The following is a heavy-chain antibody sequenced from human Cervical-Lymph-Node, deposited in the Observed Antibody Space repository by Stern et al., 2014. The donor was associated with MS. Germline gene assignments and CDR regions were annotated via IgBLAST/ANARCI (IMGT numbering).Heavy chain of an antibody. CDR3: AYGSLGAPGYFNY. CDR1: GRSFRDVY. Sequence: QVQLVQSGPGLVKPSETLSLTCTVSGRSFRDVYRSWIRQSPGKGLEWIGYMYKTETTNYNPSLKSRVTISVDTSKNQFFLNLTSVTPADTAVYFCAYGSLGAPGYFNYWSQGTLVTVSS. V-gene: IGHV4-59*03. CDR2: MYKTETT. D-gene: IGHD1-26*01. J-gene: IGHJ4*02.